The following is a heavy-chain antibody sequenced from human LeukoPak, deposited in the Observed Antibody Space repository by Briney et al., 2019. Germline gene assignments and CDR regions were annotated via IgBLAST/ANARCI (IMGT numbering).Heavy chain of an antibody. Sequence: GGSLRLSCAASGFTFNSYSMNWFRQAPGKGLEWVSSISSSSRFIYYADSVKGRFTISRDNAKNMLYLQMNSLRAEDTAVYYCARESYCSGGSCYSGRAFDIWGQGTMVTVSS. D-gene: IGHD2-15*01. CDR1: GFTFNSYS. J-gene: IGHJ3*02. CDR2: ISSSSRFI. V-gene: IGHV3-21*01. CDR3: ARESYCSGGSCYSGRAFDI.